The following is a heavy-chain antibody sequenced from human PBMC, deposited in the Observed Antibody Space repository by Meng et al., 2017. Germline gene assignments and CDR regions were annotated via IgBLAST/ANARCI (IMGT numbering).Heavy chain of an antibody. V-gene: IGHV4-39*07. CDR3: ARVGNYYYGSGSQNDAFDI. CDR2: IYYSGST. CDR1: GGSISSSSYY. D-gene: IGHD3-10*01. Sequence: SETLSLTCTVHGGSISSSSYYWGWIRQPPGKGLEWIGSIYYSGSTYYNPSLKSRVTISVDTSKNQFSLKLSSVTAADTAVYYCARVGNYYYGSGSQNDAFDIWGQGTMVTVSS. J-gene: IGHJ3*02.